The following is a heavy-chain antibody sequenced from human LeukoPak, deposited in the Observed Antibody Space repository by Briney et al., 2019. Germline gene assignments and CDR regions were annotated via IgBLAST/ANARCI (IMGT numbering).Heavy chain of an antibody. Sequence: GGSLRLSCAASGFTFSSYSMNWVRQAPGKGLEWVSYISSSSSTIYYADSVKGRFTISRDNSKNTLYLQMNSLRAEDTAVYYCAKMVSSSWSISEGMDVWGQGTTVTVSS. CDR3: AKMVSSSWSISEGMDV. V-gene: IGHV3-48*01. CDR2: ISSSSSTI. D-gene: IGHD6-13*01. CDR1: GFTFSSYS. J-gene: IGHJ6*02.